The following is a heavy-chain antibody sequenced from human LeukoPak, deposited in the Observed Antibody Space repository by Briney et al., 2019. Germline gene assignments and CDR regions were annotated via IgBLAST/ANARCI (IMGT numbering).Heavy chain of an antibody. D-gene: IGHD6-6*01. Sequence: GGSLRLSCAAPGFTFRSYWMSWVRQAPGKGLEWVASINQDGSAKDSVHSVEGRFIISRDNVKNSLYLQMDSLRAEDTAVYYCARTSRASPGWRPRLKNAFDLWGLGTLVTVSS. J-gene: IGHJ3*01. CDR2: INQDGSAK. V-gene: IGHV3-7*03. CDR1: GFTFRSYW. CDR3: ARTSRASPGWRPRLKNAFDL.